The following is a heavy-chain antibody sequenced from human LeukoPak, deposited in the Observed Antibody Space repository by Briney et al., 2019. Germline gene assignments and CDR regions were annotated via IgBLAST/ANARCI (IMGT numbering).Heavy chain of an antibody. J-gene: IGHJ6*03. D-gene: IGHD6-6*01. CDR3: ARAGSSHYYYYMDV. V-gene: IGHV3-21*04. CDR1: GFTFSSYS. Sequence: GGSLRLSCAASGFTFSSYSMNWVRQAPGKGLEWVSSISSSSSYIYYADSVKGRFTISRDNAKNSLYLQMNSLRAEDTALYYCARAGSSHYYYYMDVWGKGTTVTVSS. CDR2: ISSSSSYI.